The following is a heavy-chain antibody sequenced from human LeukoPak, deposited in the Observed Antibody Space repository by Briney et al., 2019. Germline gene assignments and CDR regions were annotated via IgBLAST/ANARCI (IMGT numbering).Heavy chain of an antibody. V-gene: IGHV1-2*06. J-gene: IGHJ4*02. Sequence: ASVKVSCKGSGYIFTGHLIHWVRQAPGQGLEWMGRINPNSGGTNYAQKFQGRVTMTRDTSISTAYMELNRLRSDDTAVYYCAREITAAAGYWGQGTLVTVSS. CDR3: AREITAAAGY. CDR1: GYIFTGHL. CDR2: INPNSGGT. D-gene: IGHD6-13*01.